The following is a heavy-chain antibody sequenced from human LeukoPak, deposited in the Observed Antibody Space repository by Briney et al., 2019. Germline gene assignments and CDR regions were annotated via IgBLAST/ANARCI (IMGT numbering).Heavy chain of an antibody. CDR1: GFTFSSYG. D-gene: IGHD2-15*01. CDR3: AKSARRYCSGGSCYYFDY. J-gene: IGHJ4*02. Sequence: PGGSLRLSCAASGFTFSSYGMHWVRQVPGKGLEWVAFIRYDGSNKYYADSVKGRFTISRDNSKNTLYLQMNSLRAEDTAVYYCAKSARRYCSGGSCYYFDYWGQGTLVTVSS. CDR2: IRYDGSNK. V-gene: IGHV3-30*02.